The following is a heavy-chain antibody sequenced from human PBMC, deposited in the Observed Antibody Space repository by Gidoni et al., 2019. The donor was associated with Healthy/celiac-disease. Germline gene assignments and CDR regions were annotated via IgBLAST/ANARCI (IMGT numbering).Heavy chain of an antibody. J-gene: IGHJ6*02. D-gene: IGHD2-2*01. CDR3: ARGLRKYQTYYYYDGMDV. V-gene: IGHV4-39*07. CDR2: IYYSGST. CDR1: GGSLSSSRYY. Sequence: QLQLQASGPGLVKPSETLSLTCTVSGGSLSSSRYYWGWIRQPPGKGLEWIGSIYYSGSTYYNPSLKSRVTISVDTSKNQFSLKLSSVTAADTAVYYCARGLRKYQTYYYYDGMDVWGQGTTVTVSS.